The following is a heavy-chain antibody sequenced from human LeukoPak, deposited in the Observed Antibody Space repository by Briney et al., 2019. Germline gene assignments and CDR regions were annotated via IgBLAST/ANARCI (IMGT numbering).Heavy chain of an antibody. CDR1: GFTFSSYA. CDR2: ISYDGSNK. V-gene: IGHV3-30-3*01. D-gene: IGHD3-3*01. CDR3: ARDTGDGGYDFWSGYLDY. Sequence: GGSLRLSCAASGFTFSSYAMSWVRQAPGKGLEWVAVISYDGSNKYYADSVKGRFTISRDNSKNTLYLQMNSLRAEDTAVYYCARDTGDGGYDFWSGYLDYWGQGTLVTVSS. J-gene: IGHJ4*02.